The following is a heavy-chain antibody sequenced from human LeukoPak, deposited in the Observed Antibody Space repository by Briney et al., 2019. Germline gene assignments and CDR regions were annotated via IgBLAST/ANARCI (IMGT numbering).Heavy chain of an antibody. CDR2: INHSGST. V-gene: IGHV4-34*01. CDR1: GASFSGYY. J-gene: IGHJ4*02. CDR3: ARGGGSGWTDY. Sequence: SETLSLTCAVYGASFSGYYWSWIRQPPGKGLEWIGEINHSGSTNYNPSLKSRVTISVDSSKNQFSLKLSSVTAADTALYYCARGGGSGWTDYWGQGTLVTVSS. D-gene: IGHD6-19*01.